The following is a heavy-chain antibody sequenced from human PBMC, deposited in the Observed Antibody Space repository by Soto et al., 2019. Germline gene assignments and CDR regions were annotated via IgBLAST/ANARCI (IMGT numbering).Heavy chain of an antibody. CDR3: ARDGVGYGSGSFDY. V-gene: IGHV4-30-2*01. CDR2: IYRSGST. J-gene: IGHJ4*02. D-gene: IGHD3-10*01. CDR1: GGSISSGGYS. Sequence: QLQLQESGSGLVKPSQTLSLTCAVSGGSISSGGYSWSWTRQPPGKGLEWVGYIYRSGSTYYNPSLKSRVTISVDRSKNQFSLNLSSVTAADTAVYYCARDGVGYGSGSFDYWGQGTLVTVSS.